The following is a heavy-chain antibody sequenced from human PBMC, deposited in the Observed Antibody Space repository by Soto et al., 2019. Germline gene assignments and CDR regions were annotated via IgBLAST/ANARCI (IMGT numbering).Heavy chain of an antibody. D-gene: IGHD2-21*01. J-gene: IGHJ5*02. V-gene: IGHV3-23*01. CDR1: GFTFSGNA. Sequence: EAQLLESGGGLVQPGGSLRLSCAVSGFTFSGNAMSWVRQAPGKGLEWVSAISVSGDATYYADSVKGRFTVSRDNSKNTLYQHLNSLRADDTAVDYCAHLVAVNATYNWFAPWGQGTLVTVSS. CDR2: ISVSGDAT. CDR3: AHLVAVNATYNWFAP.